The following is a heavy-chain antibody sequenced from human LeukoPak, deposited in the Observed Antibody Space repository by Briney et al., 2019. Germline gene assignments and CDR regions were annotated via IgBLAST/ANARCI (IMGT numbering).Heavy chain of an antibody. CDR3: ARVWADRGPGRSGDYVRYYYYYMDV. D-gene: IGHD4-17*01. CDR1: GGSFSGYY. J-gene: IGHJ6*03. Sequence: KTSETLSLTCAVYGGSFSGYYWSWIRQPPGKGLEWIGEINHSGSTNYNPSLKSRVTISVDTSKNQFSLKLSSVTAADTAVYYCARVWADRGPGRSGDYVRYYYYYMDVWGKGTTVTVSS. CDR2: INHSGST. V-gene: IGHV4-34*01.